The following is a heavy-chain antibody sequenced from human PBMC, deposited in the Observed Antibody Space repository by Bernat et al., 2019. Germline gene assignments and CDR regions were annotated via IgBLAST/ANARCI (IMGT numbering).Heavy chain of an antibody. CDR1: GFTFSSYG. J-gene: IGHJ4*02. V-gene: IGHV3-30*03. CDR3: ATAEMATIGFDY. CDR2: ISYDGSNK. D-gene: IGHD5-24*01. Sequence: QVQLVESGGGVVQPGRSLRLSCAASGFTFSSYGMHWVRQAPGKGLEWVAVISYDGSNKYYADSVKGRFTISRGNSKNTLYLQMNSLRAEDTAVYYCATAEMATIGFDYWGQGTLVTVSS.